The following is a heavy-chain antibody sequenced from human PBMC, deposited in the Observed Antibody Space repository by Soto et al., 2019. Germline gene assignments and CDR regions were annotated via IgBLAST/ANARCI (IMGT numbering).Heavy chain of an antibody. CDR2: IYYSGST. CDR1: GGSISSGGYY. CDR3: ARGDNWNSYYYYGMDV. Sequence: PSETLSLTCTVSGGSISSGGYYWSWIRQHPGKGLEWIGYIYYSGSTYYNPSLKSRVTISVDTSKNQFSLKLSSVTAADTAVYYCARGDNWNSYYYYGMDVWGQGTTVTVSS. D-gene: IGHD1-7*01. J-gene: IGHJ6*02. V-gene: IGHV4-31*03.